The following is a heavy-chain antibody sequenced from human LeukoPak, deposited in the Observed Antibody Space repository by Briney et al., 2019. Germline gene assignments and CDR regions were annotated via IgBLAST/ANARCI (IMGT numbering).Heavy chain of an antibody. J-gene: IGHJ6*03. V-gene: IGHV3-21*01. CDR3: ARGFDAYYYYYYMDV. CDR1: GFTFSSHS. Sequence: GGSLRLSCAASGFTFSSHSMNWIRQAPGKGLEWVSSISSRSSFIYYADSVKGRFTISRDNAKNSLYLQMNSLRAEDTAVYYCARGFDAYYYYYYMDVWGKGTTVTVSS. CDR2: ISSRSSFI.